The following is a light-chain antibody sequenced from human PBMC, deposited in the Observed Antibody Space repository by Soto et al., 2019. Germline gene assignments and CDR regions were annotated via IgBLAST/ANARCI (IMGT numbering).Light chain of an antibody. CDR3: QQSYSTPFT. Sequence: DIQMTQSPSSLSASVGDRVTITCRASQSISSYLNWYQQKPGKAPKLLIYAASSLQSGFPSRFSGSGSGTDFTLTISSLHPEDFATYYCQQSYSTPFTFGPGTKVDIK. V-gene: IGKV1-39*01. CDR1: QSISSY. CDR2: AAS. J-gene: IGKJ3*01.